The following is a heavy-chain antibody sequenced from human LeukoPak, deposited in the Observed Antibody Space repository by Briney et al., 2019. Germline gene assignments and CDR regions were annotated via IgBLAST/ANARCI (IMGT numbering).Heavy chain of an antibody. CDR3: AKAVYYGGNLRYFDY. V-gene: IGHV3-23*01. D-gene: IGHD4-23*01. CDR2: ISGSGGST. CDR1: GFIFSNYA. J-gene: IGHJ4*02. Sequence: GGSLRLSCEASGFIFSNYAMSWVRQAPGKGLEWVSAISGSGGSTYYADSVKGRFTISRDNSKNTLYLQMNSLRAEDTAVYYCAKAVYYGGNLRYFDYWGQGTLVTVSS.